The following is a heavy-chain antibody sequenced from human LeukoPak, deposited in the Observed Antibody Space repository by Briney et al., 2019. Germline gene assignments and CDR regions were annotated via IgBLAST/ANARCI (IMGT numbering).Heavy chain of an antibody. Sequence: GASVKVSCKVSGYTLTELSMHWVRQAPGKGLEWMGGFDPEDGETIYAQKFQGRVTMTEDASTDTAYMELSSLRSEDTAVYYCASLESSGYYYADRWGYYYYGMDVWGQGTTVTVSS. V-gene: IGHV1-24*01. J-gene: IGHJ6*02. CDR1: GYTLTELS. CDR2: FDPEDGET. CDR3: ASLESSGYYYADRWGYYYYGMDV. D-gene: IGHD3-22*01.